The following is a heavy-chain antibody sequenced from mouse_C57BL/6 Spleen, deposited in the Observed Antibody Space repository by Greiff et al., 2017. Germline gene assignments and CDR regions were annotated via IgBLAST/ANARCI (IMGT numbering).Heavy chain of an antibody. D-gene: IGHD5-1*01. V-gene: IGHV1-80*01. CDR3: ARRSTRYFDV. CDR1: GYAFSSYW. CDR2: IYPGDGDT. Sequence: QVHVKQSGAELVKPGASVKISCKASGYAFSSYWMNWVKQRPGKGLEWIGQIYPGDGDTNYNGKFKGKATLTADKSSSTAYMQLSSLTSEDSAVYFCARRSTRYFDVWGTGTTVHVS. J-gene: IGHJ1*03.